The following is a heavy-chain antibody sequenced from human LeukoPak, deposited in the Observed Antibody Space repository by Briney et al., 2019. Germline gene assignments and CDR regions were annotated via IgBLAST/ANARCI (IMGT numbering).Heavy chain of an antibody. CDR1: GGSISSGSYY. Sequence: SETLSLTCTVSGGSISSGSYYWGWVRQPAGKGLEWIGRIYTSGSTNYHPSLKSRVTISVDTSKNQFSLKLSSVTAADTAVYYCASDGGSYRNWFDPWGQGTLVTVSS. V-gene: IGHV4-61*02. CDR3: ASDGGSYRNWFDP. J-gene: IGHJ5*02. D-gene: IGHD1-26*01. CDR2: IYTSGST.